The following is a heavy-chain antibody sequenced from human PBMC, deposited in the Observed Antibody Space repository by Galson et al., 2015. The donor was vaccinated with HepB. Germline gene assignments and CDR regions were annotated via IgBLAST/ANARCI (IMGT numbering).Heavy chain of an antibody. V-gene: IGHV5-10-1*01. CDR1: GYSFTGYW. CDR2: IDPSDSYT. Sequence: QSGAEVKKPGESLRISCKGSGYSFTGYWISWVRQMPGKGLEWMGRIDPSDSYTNYSPSFQGHVTISADKSISTAYLQRSSLKASDTAMYYCACTLGGYSYGTEFDYWGQGTLVTVSS. J-gene: IGHJ4*02. D-gene: IGHD5-18*01. CDR3: ACTLGGYSYGTEFDY.